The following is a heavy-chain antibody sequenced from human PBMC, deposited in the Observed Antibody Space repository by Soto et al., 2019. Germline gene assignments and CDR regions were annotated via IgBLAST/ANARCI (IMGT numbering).Heavy chain of an antibody. J-gene: IGHJ4*02. CDR2: MNPNSGNT. V-gene: IGHV1-8*01. CDR3: AGGAGTTMVRGTPGY. Sequence: ASVKVSCKASGYTFTSYDINWVRQATGQGLEWMGWMNPNSGNTGYAQKFQGRVTMTRNTSISTAYMELSSLRSEDTAVYYCAGGAGTTMVRGTPGYWGQGTLVTAPQ. CDR1: GYTFTSYD. D-gene: IGHD3-10*01.